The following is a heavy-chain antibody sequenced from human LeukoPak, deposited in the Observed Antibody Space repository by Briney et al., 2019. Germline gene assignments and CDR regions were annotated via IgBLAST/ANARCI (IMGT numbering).Heavy chain of an antibody. CDR1: GFTFNNYA. Sequence: GGSLRLSCAASGFTFNNYAMSWVRQAPGKGLEWVSAISGSDAGTYYADSVKGRFTISRDNSKNTLYLQMNSLRAEDTAMYYCAKIMVRGVSVFDYWGQGTLVTVSS. J-gene: IGHJ4*02. CDR2: ISGSDAGT. V-gene: IGHV3-23*01. CDR3: AKIMVRGVSVFDY. D-gene: IGHD3-10*01.